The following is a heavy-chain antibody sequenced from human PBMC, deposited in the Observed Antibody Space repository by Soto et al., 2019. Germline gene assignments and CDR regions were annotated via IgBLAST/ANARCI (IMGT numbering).Heavy chain of an antibody. CDR1: GFTLSTNGVG. CDR3: ARSAQWLDYFDY. Sequence: QITLKESGPTLVKPTQTLTLTCTFSGFTLSTNGVGVGWIRQPPGKALEWRTLIFWDDDKKYSPSLMSRLTITKDTSKNQVVLTMTNMDPVDTATYDCARSAQWLDYFDYWGQGTLVTVSS. D-gene: IGHD6-19*01. CDR2: IFWDDDK. V-gene: IGHV2-5*02. J-gene: IGHJ4*02.